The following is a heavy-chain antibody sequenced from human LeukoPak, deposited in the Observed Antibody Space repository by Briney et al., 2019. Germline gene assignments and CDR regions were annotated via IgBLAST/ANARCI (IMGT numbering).Heavy chain of an antibody. V-gene: IGHV3-11*01. D-gene: IGHD6-19*01. CDR2: ISSSGSTI. CDR3: AREFSEGGWYWKSAFDI. CDR1: GLTFSDYY. Sequence: GGSLRLSCAASGLTFSDYYISWIRQAPGKGMGWVSYISSSGSTIYYADSVKGRFTISRDNAKNSLYLQMNSLRAEDTAVYYCAREFSEGGWYWKSAFDIWGQGTMVTVSS. J-gene: IGHJ3*02.